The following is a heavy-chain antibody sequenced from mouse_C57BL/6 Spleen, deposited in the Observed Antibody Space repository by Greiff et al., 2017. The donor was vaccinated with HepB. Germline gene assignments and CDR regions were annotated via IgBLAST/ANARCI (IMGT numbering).Heavy chain of an antibody. J-gene: IGHJ3*01. CDR3: TTDGYDGAFAY. D-gene: IGHD2-2*01. CDR1: GFNIKDDY. Sequence: VQLKQSGAELVRPGASVKLSCTASGFNIKDDYMHWVKQRPEQGLEWIGWIDPANGDTEYASKFQGKATITADTSSNTAYLQLSSLTSEDTAVYYCTTDGYDGAFAYWGQGTLVTVSA. V-gene: IGHV14-4*01. CDR2: IDPANGDT.